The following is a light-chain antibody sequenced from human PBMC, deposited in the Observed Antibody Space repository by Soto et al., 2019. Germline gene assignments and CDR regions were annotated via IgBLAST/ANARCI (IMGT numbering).Light chain of an antibody. CDR3: QHYNSLQIT. Sequence: DIQMTQSPSSLSASLGDRVTITCQASQDIRFYLNWYQHKTGQAPKLLIYDASQLETGVPSKFSVSGSGTDFTLTINNLQAEDIGTYDCQHYNSLQITFGQGRRLEI. J-gene: IGKJ5*01. CDR2: DAS. CDR1: QDIRFY. V-gene: IGKV1-33*01.